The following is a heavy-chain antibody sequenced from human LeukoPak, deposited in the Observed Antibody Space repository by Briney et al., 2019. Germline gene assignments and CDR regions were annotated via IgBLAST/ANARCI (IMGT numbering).Heavy chain of an antibody. V-gene: IGHV3-23*01. Sequence: GGSLRLSCAASGSTFSSYAMSWVRQAPGRGLEWVSTISGSGGSAYYADSVKSRFTISRDNSKNTLYLQMNSLRAEDTAVYYCAKAAGQLVGATPRAPFDYWGQGTLVTVSS. CDR3: AKAAGQLVGATPRAPFDY. J-gene: IGHJ4*02. D-gene: IGHD1-26*01. CDR1: GSTFSSYA. CDR2: ISGSGGSA.